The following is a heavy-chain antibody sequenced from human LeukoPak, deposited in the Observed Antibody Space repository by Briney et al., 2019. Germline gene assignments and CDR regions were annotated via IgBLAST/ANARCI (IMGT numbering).Heavy chain of an antibody. CDR1: GYTLTELS. Sequence: ASVKVSCKVSGYTLTELSMHWVRQAPGKGLERMGGFDPEDGETIYAQEFQGRVTMTEDTTTDTAYMELSTLRSENTALYICATLLGAGPPRLDYYYYGMDVWGQGTTVTVSS. CDR3: ATLLGAGPPRLDYYYYGMDV. J-gene: IGHJ6*02. D-gene: IGHD3-16*01. CDR2: FDPEDGET. V-gene: IGHV1-24*01.